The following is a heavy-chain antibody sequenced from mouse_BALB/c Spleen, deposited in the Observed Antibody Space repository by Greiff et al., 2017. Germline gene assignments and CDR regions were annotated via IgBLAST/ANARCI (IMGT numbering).Heavy chain of an antibody. CDR2: IDPDNGYT. D-gene: IGHD2-1*01. CDR3: ARSGGNSGGWYFDV. J-gene: IGHJ1*01. Sequence: VQLLQSGAELVRPGALVKLSCKASGFTITSYYMHWVKQRPEQGLEWIGWIDPDNGYTIYNPKFQDKATITADTSSSTAYLQLSSLTSEDTAVYYCARSGGNSGGWYFDVWGAGTTVTVSS. CDR1: GFTITSYY. V-gene: IGHV14-1*02.